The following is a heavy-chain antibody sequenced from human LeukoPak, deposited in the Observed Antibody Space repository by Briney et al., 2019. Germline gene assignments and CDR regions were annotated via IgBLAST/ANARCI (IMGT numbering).Heavy chain of an antibody. CDR2: INWNGGST. Sequence: SGGSLRLSCAASGFTFDDYGMSWVCQAPGKGLEWVSGINWNGGSTGYADSVKGRFTISRDNAKNSLYLQMNSLRAEDTALYYCARGYCSSTSCYFDYWGQGTLVTVSS. V-gene: IGHV3-20*04. CDR3: ARGYCSSTSCYFDY. D-gene: IGHD2-2*01. CDR1: GFTFDDYG. J-gene: IGHJ4*02.